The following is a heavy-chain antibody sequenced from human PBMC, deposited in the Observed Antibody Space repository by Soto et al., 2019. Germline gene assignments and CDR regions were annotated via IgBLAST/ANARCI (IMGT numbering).Heavy chain of an antibody. CDR2: IVVGSGNT. V-gene: IGHV1-58*02. Sequence: ASVKVSCKASGFTFTSSAMQWVRQARGQRLEWIGWIVVGSGNTNYAQKFQERVTITRDMSTSTAYMELSSLRSEDTAVYYCAAVLYYDSSGYYFPFDYWGQGTLVTVSS. J-gene: IGHJ4*02. D-gene: IGHD3-22*01. CDR1: GFTFTSSA. CDR3: AAVLYYDSSGYYFPFDY.